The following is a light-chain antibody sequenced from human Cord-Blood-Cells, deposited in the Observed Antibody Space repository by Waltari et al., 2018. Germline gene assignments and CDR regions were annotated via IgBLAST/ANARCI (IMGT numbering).Light chain of an antibody. CDR2: DVS. J-gene: IGLJ2*01. CDR3: NSYTSSSTEV. CDR1: SSDVGGYNY. V-gene: IGLV2-14*01. Sequence: QSALNPPASVSGSPGPSITISCTGTSSDVGGYNYFSWYQQHPGKAPKLMIYDVSNRPSGVSNRFSGSKSGNTASLTISGLQAEDEADYYCNSYTSSSTEVFGGGTKLTVL.